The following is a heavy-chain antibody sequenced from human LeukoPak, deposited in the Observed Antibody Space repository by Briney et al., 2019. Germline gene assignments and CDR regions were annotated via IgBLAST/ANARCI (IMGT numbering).Heavy chain of an antibody. CDR1: RYTFTSYG. V-gene: IGHV1-18*01. J-gene: IGHJ5*02. Sequence: GASVKVSCKASRYTFTSYGISWVRQAPGQGLEWMGWISAYNGNTNYAQNLQGRVTMTTDTSTNTAYMELRSLRSDDTAVYYCARDIYQLLSRWFDPWGQGTLVTVSS. D-gene: IGHD2-2*01. CDR2: ISAYNGNT. CDR3: ARDIYQLLSRWFDP.